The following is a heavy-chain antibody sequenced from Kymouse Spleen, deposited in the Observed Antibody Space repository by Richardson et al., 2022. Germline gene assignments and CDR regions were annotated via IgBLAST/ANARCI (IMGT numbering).Heavy chain of an antibody. Sequence: QVQLQQWGAGLLKPSETLSLTCAVYGGSFSGYYWSWIRQPPGKGLEWIGEINHSGSTNYNPSLKSRVTISVDTSKNQFSLKLSSVTAADTAVYYCARQTIFGVVIPPGMDVWGQGTTVTVSS. CDR1: GGSFSGYY. CDR2: INHSGST. V-gene: IGHV4-34*01. D-gene: IGHD3-3*01. CDR3: ARQTIFGVVIPPGMDV. J-gene: IGHJ6*02.